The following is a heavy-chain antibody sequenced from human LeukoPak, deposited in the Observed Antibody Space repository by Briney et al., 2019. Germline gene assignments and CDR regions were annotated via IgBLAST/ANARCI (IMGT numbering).Heavy chain of an antibody. J-gene: IGHJ4*02. V-gene: IGHV5-51*01. D-gene: IGHD5-24*01. Sequence: GESLKISCKGSGYSFTSYWIGWVRQMPGKGLEWMGIIYPGDSDTRYNPSFQGQVTISDEKSISTAYLQWSSLKASDTALYYCASRKKGMATAGFDYWGQGTLVTVSS. CDR3: ASRKKGMATAGFDY. CDR2: IYPGDSDT. CDR1: GYSFTSYW.